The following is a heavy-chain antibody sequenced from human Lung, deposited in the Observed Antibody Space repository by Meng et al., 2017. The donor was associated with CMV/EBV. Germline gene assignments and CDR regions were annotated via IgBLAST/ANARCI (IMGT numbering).Heavy chain of an antibody. CDR3: STVHGKCSGVCLDV. D-gene: IGHD1-26*01. V-gene: IGHV3-49*04. J-gene: IGHJ6*02. Sequence: GGSXRLXCTTSGFTFGDYAMSWVRQAPGKGPEWVGHIRRKADGGTTEYAASVKGRFTISRDDSRGVDYLQMNSLKIEDTAVYYCSTVHGKCSGVCLDVSGQGXMVTVSS. CDR2: IRRKADGGTT. CDR1: GFTFGDYA.